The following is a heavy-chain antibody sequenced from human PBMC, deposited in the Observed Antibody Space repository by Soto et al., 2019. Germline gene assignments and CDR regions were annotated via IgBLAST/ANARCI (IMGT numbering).Heavy chain of an antibody. CDR1: GFTFSSYA. CDR2: ISGSGGST. V-gene: IGHV3-23*01. J-gene: IGHJ6*02. CDR3: AKGESIAAAGTYYYYGMDV. Sequence: GGSLRLSCAASGFTFSSYAMSWVRQAPGKGLEWVSAISGSGGSTYYADSVKGRFTISRDNSKNTLYPQMNSLRAEDTAVYYCAKGESIAAAGTYYYYGMDVWGQGTTVTVSS. D-gene: IGHD6-13*01.